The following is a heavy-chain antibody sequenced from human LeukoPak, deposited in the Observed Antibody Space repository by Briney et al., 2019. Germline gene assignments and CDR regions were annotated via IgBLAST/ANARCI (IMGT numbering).Heavy chain of an antibody. CDR3: ARRDTAAAGGRFDY. CDR2: ISSSGSTI. V-gene: IGHV3-48*03. Sequence: GGSLRLSCAASGFTFSSYEMNWVRQAPGKGLEWVSYISSSGSTIYYADSVKGRFTISRDNAKNSLYLQMNSLRAEDTALYYCARRDTAAAGGRFDYWGQGTLVTVSS. D-gene: IGHD6-13*01. J-gene: IGHJ4*02. CDR1: GFTFSSYE.